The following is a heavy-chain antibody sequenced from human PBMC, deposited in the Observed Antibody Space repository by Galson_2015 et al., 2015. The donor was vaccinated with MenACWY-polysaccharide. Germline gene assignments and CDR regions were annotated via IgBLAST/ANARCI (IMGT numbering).Heavy chain of an antibody. J-gene: IGHJ4*02. CDR2: ISGSGGST. CDR3: AKDLRVGATAGSELDF. D-gene: IGHD1-26*01. V-gene: IGHV3-23*01. CDR1: GFTFSSYG. Sequence: SLRLSCAAPGFTFSSYGMSWVRQAPGKGLEWVSSISGSGGSTFYADSVKGRFTISRDNPKNTLSLQVNSLRAEDTAKYYCAKDLRVGATAGSELDFWGQGTLVTVSS.